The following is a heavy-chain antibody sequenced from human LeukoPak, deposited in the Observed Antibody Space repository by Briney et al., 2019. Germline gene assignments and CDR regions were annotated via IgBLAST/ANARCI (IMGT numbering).Heavy chain of an antibody. CDR2: IYPGDSDT. CDR3: ARMTARGGESFDY. V-gene: IGHV5-51*01. Sequence: GAALQISCKGSGYLFTSYWIGWGRQMPGKGLEGMGIIYPGDSDTRYSPSFQGQVTISADKSISTAYLQWSSLKASDTAMYYCARMTARGGESFDYWGQGTLVTVSS. D-gene: IGHD3-10*01. CDR1: GYLFTSYW. J-gene: IGHJ4*02.